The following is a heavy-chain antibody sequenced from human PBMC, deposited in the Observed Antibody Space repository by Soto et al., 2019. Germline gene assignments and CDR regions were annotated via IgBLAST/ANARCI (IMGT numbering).Heavy chain of an antibody. J-gene: IGHJ4*02. Sequence: SVKVSCKXSGGTFSSYAISWVRQAPGQGLEWMGGIIPIFGTANYAQKFQGRVTITADKSTSTAYMELSSLRSEDTAVYYCATQGITMIVVVNPQTPFDYWGQGTQVTVSS. CDR3: ATQGITMIVVVNPQTPFDY. CDR2: IIPIFGTA. V-gene: IGHV1-69*06. CDR1: GGTFSSYA. D-gene: IGHD3-22*01.